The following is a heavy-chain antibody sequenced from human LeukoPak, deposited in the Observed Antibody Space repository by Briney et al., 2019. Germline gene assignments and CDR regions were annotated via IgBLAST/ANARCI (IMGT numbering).Heavy chain of an antibody. CDR3: ARTLYGVSPLDY. D-gene: IGHD4-17*01. J-gene: IGHJ4*02. V-gene: IGHV1-2*02. CDR2: INPNSGGT. Sequence: ASVKVSCKASGYTFTGYYMHWVRQAPGQGLEWMGWINPNSGGTNYAQKFQGRVTMTRDTSISTAYMELSRLRSDDTAVYYCARTLYGVSPLDYWGQGTLVTVSS. CDR1: GYTFTGYY.